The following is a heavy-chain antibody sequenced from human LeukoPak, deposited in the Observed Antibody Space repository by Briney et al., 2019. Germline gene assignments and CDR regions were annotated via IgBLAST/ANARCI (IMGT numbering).Heavy chain of an antibody. CDR3: ARSNDYGDYGVGY. Sequence: SSETLSLTCAVSGFSISSNKWWGWIRPPPGKGLEWIGYNYYSGSTYYNPSLKSRLTMSVDTSKNQVSLKLSSVTAVDTAVYYCARSNDYGDYGVGYWGQGTLVTVSS. CDR1: GFSISSNKW. V-gene: IGHV4-28*01. J-gene: IGHJ4*02. CDR2: NYYSGST. D-gene: IGHD4-17*01.